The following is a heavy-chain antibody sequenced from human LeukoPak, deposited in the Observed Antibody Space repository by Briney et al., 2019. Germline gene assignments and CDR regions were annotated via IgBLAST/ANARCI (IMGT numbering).Heavy chain of an antibody. J-gene: IGHJ4*02. CDR2: IRYDGSNK. D-gene: IGHD3-10*01. CDR3: AKAYYYGSGSYLFDY. Sequence: GGSLRLSCAASGFTFSSYGMRWVRQAPGKGLEWVAFIRYDGSNKYYADSVKGRFTISRDNSKNTLYLQMNSLRAEDTAVYYCAKAYYYGSGSYLFDYWGQGTLVTVSS. V-gene: IGHV3-30*02. CDR1: GFTFSSYG.